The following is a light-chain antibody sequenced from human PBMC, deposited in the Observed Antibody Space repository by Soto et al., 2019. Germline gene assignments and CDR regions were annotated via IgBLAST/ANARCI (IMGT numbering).Light chain of an antibody. CDR2: EAS. J-gene: IGKJ4*01. Sequence: DIQMTQSPSSLSASVGDRVTITCQASQDISNYLYWYQQRAGKAPQLLIYEASNLQTGVSSRFSGSGSGTDFTFTISSLQPEDIATYYCQHYDNFPVTFGGGTKVEIK. CDR3: QHYDNFPVT. CDR1: QDISNY. V-gene: IGKV1-33*01.